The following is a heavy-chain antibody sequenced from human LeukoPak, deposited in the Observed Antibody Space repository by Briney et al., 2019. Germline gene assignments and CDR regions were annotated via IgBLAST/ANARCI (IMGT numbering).Heavy chain of an antibody. CDR3: AKDHGDCSGGSCLQYFYYYMDV. CDR1: GFTFSSYW. V-gene: IGHV3-7*03. J-gene: IGHJ6*03. D-gene: IGHD2-15*01. Sequence: GGSLRLSCAASGFTFSSYWMSWVRQAPGKGLEWVANIKQDGSEKYYGDSVKGRFTSSRHNANNTLYLQMSSPRAEDTAVYYCAKDHGDCSGGSCLQYFYYYMDVWGKGTTVTVSS. CDR2: IKQDGSEK.